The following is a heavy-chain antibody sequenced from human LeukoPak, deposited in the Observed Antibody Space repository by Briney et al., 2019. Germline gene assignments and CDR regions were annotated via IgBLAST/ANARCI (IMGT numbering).Heavy chain of an antibody. J-gene: IGHJ4*02. D-gene: IGHD6-19*01. CDR3: AKVGSSGWYFDY. V-gene: IGHV3-9*01. CDR2: ISWNSGSI. CDR1: GFTFDDYA. Sequence: SGGSLRLSCAASGFTFDDYAMHWVRQAPGKGLEWVSGISWNSGSIGYADSVKGRFTISRDNAKNSLYLQMNSLRAEDTALYYCAKVGSSGWYFDYWGQGTLVTVSS.